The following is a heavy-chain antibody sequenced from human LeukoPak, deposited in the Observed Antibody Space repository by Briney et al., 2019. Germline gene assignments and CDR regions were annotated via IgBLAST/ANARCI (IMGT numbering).Heavy chain of an antibody. CDR3: ARGHRALSDY. V-gene: IGHV1-8*03. CDR1: GYTFTNDD. Sequence: ASVKVSCKASGYTFTNDDINWVRQATGQGLEWIGWMNPNSGNTGYAQKFQGRVTLTRDTSINTAYMDLSSLTSEDTAVYYCARGHRALSDYWGQGTLLTVSP. J-gene: IGHJ4*02. CDR2: MNPNSGNT.